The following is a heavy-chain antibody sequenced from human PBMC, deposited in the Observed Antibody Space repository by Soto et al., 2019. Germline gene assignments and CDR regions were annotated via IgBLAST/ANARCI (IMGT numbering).Heavy chain of an antibody. Sequence: QVQLVQSGAEVKKPGSSVKVSCKASGGTFSSYAISWVRQAPGQGLEWMGGIIPIFGTANYAQKFQGRVTITAEESKSTAYMELSSLRSEDTAVYYCAGDLRGGNFGTLYYYGMDVWGQGTTVTVSS. CDR2: IIPIFGTA. CDR3: AGDLRGGNFGTLYYYGMDV. CDR1: GGTFSSYA. V-gene: IGHV1-69*12. J-gene: IGHJ6*02. D-gene: IGHD2-21*01.